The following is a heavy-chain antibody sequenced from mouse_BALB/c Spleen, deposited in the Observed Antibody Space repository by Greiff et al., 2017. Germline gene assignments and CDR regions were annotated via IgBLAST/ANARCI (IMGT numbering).Heavy chain of an antibody. V-gene: IGHV5-6-3*01. J-gene: IGHJ1*01. CDR2: INSNGGST. Sequence: EVQRVESGGGLVQPGGSLKLSCAASGFTFSSYGMSWVRQTPDKRLELVATINSNGGSTYYPDSVKGRFTISRDNAKNTLYLQMSSLKSEDTAMYYCARESYDGYLYFDVWGAGTTVTVSS. CDR1: GFTFSSYG. D-gene: IGHD2-3*01. CDR3: ARESYDGYLYFDV.